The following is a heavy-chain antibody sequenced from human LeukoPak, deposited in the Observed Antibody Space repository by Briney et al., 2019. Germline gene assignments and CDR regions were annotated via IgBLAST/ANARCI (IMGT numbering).Heavy chain of an antibody. J-gene: IGHJ4*02. D-gene: IGHD3-3*01. CDR2: IYYSGST. CDR1: GGSISSYY. Sequence: PSETLSLTCTVSGGSISSYYWSWIRQPPGKGLEWIGYIYYSGSTNYNPSLKSRVTISLDTSKNQFSLKLSSVTAEDTAVYYCARCPRGYYRHFGDYWGQGTLVTVSS. CDR3: ARCPRGYYRHFGDY. V-gene: IGHV4-59*01.